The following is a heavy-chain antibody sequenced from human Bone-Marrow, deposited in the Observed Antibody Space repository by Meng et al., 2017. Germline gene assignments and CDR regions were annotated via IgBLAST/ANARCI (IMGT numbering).Heavy chain of an antibody. Sequence: QLQLVQPGAELKKPGASVQGSCKASGYTFPDDGLHWLRRAPGQGLEWMGRINPKSGDTHYAQRFQGRVTMTGDTSISTAYMELSGLRSDDTAMYYCARDEDISAAGKLFGDYWGQGTLVTVSS. D-gene: IGHD6-13*01. CDR1: GYTFPDDG. CDR2: INPKSGDT. J-gene: IGHJ4*02. CDR3: ARDEDISAAGKLFGDY. V-gene: IGHV1-2*06.